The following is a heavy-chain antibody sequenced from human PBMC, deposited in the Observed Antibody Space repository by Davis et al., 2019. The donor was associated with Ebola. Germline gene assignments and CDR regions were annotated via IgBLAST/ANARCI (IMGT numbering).Heavy chain of an antibody. J-gene: IGHJ6*02. Sequence: SETLSLTCAVYGGSFSGYYWSWIRQPPGKGLEWIGYIYSSGSTNYNPSLKSRVTISVDTSKNQFSLKLSSVTAADTAVYYCARVVVPAATFYYYYYGMDVWDQGTTVTVSS. CDR2: IYSSGST. V-gene: IGHV4-59*01. D-gene: IGHD2-2*01. CDR1: GGSFSGYY. CDR3: ARVVVPAATFYYYYYGMDV.